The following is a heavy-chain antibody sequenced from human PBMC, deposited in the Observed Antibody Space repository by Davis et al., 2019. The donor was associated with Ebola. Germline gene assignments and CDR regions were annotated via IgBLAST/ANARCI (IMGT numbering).Heavy chain of an antibody. V-gene: IGHV3-20*04. CDR2: INWNGGST. CDR3: AKTSIVVVTYGAFDI. J-gene: IGHJ3*02. CDR1: GFTFDDYG. D-gene: IGHD3-22*01. Sequence: GESLKISCAASGFTFDDYGMSWVRQAPGKGLEWVSSINWNGGSTGYVDSVKGRFTISRDNSKDTLYLQMNSLRAEDTAVYYCAKTSIVVVTYGAFDIWGQGTMVTVSS.